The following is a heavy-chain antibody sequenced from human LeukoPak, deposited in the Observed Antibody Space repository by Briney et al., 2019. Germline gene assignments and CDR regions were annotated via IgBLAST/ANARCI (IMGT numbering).Heavy chain of an antibody. J-gene: IGHJ4*02. CDR2: IYYSGST. Sequence: PSETLSLTCTVSGGSISSYYWSWIRQPPGKGLEWIGYIYYSGSTNYNPSLKSRVTISVDTSKNQFSLKLSSVTAADTAVYYCARVNGGEGYYFDYWGQGTLVTVSS. V-gene: IGHV4-59*01. CDR1: GGSISSYY. D-gene: IGHD2-21*01. CDR3: ARVNGGEGYYFDY.